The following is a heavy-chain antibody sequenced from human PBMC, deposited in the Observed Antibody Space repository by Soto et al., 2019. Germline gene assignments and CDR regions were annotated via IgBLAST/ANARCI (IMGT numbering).Heavy chain of an antibody. CDR2: IIPTFGTA. CDR1: GGTFSSNA. CDR3: ARDAPSTPSVY. J-gene: IGHJ4*02. Sequence: QVQLVQSGAEVKKPGSSVRVSCKASGGTFSSNAISWVRQAPGQGLEWMGAIIPTFGTANYAQNFQGRVTITADESTRTAYIELSSLRFEDTAVYYCARDAPSTPSVYWGQGTLVTVSS. V-gene: IGHV1-69*01.